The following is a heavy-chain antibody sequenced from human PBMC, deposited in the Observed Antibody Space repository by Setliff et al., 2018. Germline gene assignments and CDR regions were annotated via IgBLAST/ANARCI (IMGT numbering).Heavy chain of an antibody. CDR3: ARVGDYYDSSGRLDAFDI. CDR2: IIPIFGTA. J-gene: IGHJ3*02. CDR1: GGTFSSYA. Sequence: GASVKVSCKASGGTFSSYAISWVRQAPGQGLEWMGGIIPIFGTANYAQKFQGRVTITTDESTSTAYMELSSLRSEDTAVYYCARVGDYYDSSGRLDAFDIWGQGTMVTVSS. D-gene: IGHD3-22*01. V-gene: IGHV1-69*05.